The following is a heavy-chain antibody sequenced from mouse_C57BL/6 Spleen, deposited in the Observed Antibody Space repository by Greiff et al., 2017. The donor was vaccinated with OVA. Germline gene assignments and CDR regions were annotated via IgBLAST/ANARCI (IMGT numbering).Heavy chain of an antibody. CDR1: GFTFSDFY. J-gene: IGHJ3*01. D-gene: IGHD3-3*01. Sequence: EVHLVESGGGLVQSGRSLRLSCATSGFTFSDFYMEWVRQAPGKGLEWIAASRNKANDYTTEYSASVKGRFIVSRDTSQSILYLQMNALRAEDTAIYYCARDVGLTAFAYWGQGTLVTVSA. V-gene: IGHV7-1*01. CDR3: ARDVGLTAFAY. CDR2: SRNKANDYTT.